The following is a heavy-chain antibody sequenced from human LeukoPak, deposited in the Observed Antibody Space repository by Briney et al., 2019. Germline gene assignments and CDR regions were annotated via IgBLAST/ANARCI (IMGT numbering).Heavy chain of an antibody. V-gene: IGHV3-7*04. CDR1: GFTFSSYW. Sequence: PGGSLRLSCAASGFTFSSYWMTWVRPAPGKGLEWVADINQEGSEKYYVDSVKGRFTISRDNAKNSLYLQMNSLRAEDTAVYYCARNPLRRFDYWGQGTLVTVSS. CDR2: INQEGSEK. J-gene: IGHJ4*02. CDR3: ARNPLRRFDY.